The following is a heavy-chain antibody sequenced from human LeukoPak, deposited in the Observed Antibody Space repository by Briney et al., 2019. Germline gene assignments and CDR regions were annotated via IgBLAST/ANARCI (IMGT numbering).Heavy chain of an antibody. CDR1: GFTFSSYA. J-gene: IGHJ4*02. V-gene: IGHV3-30-3*01. CDR2: VSYDGSNK. CDR3: ARGGYSYGH. Sequence: GGSLRLSCAASGFTFSSYAMHWVRQAPSKRLEWVAVVSYDGSNKYYADSVKGRFTISRDNAKNSLYLQMNSLRAEDTAVYYCARGGYSYGHWGQGTLVTVSS. D-gene: IGHD5-18*01.